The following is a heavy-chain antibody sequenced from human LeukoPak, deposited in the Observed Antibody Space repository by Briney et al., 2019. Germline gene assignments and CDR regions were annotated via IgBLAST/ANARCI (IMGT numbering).Heavy chain of an antibody. J-gene: IGHJ4*02. V-gene: IGHV3-21*01. CDR1: GFTFSSYS. D-gene: IGHD3-22*01. CDR3: ARDVDYYDSSGYYQRYFDY. CDR2: ISSSSSYI. Sequence: GGSLRLSCAASGFTFSSYSMNWVRQAPGKGLEWVSSISSSSSYIYYADSVKGRFTISRDNAKNSLYLQMNSLRAEDTAVYYCARDVDYYDSSGYYQRYFDYWGQGILVTVSS.